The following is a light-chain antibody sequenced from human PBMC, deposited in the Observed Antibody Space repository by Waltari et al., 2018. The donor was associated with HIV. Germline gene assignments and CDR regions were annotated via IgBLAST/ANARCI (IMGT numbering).Light chain of an antibody. J-gene: IGKJ1*01. V-gene: IGKV3-20*01. CDR3: QQYGSSSWT. CDR2: GAS. CDR1: QSVSSSY. Sequence: ESVLTQSPGTLSLSPGESATLTCRASQSVSSSYLAWYQQQPGQAPRPLIYGASTRATGIPDRFSGSGSGTDFTLTISRLEPEDFAVYYCQQYGSSSWTFGQGTKVEIK.